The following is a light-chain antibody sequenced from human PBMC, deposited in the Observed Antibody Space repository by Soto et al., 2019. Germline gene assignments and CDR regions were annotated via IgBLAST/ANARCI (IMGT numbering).Light chain of an antibody. Sequence: QSALTQPPSASGTPGQRVTISCSGSSSNIGSNYVYWYQQLPGTAPKLLIYRNNQRPSGVPDRFSGSKSGTSASLAISGLRSEDEADYYCAAWDDSLSGLAVFGGGTQLTVL. V-gene: IGLV1-47*01. J-gene: IGLJ7*01. CDR1: SSNIGSNY. CDR3: AAWDDSLSGLAV. CDR2: RNN.